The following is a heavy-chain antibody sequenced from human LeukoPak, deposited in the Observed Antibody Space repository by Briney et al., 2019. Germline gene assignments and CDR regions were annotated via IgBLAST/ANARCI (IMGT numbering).Heavy chain of an antibody. J-gene: IGHJ4*02. D-gene: IGHD6-19*01. Sequence: GGSLRLSCAASGFTFSDYYMSWIRQAPGKGLEWVSYISSSGSTIYYADSVKGRFTISRDNAKNSLYLQMNSLRAEDTAVYYRARVVKQWLGHHFDYWGQGTLVTVSS. V-gene: IGHV3-11*01. CDR2: ISSSGSTI. CDR3: ARVVKQWLGHHFDY. CDR1: GFTFSDYY.